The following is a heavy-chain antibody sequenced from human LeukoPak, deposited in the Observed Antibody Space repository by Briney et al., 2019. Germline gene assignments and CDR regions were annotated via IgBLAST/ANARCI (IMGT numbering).Heavy chain of an antibody. CDR3: AIYPCPAVAGGAFDI. CDR2: INHSGST. J-gene: IGHJ3*02. D-gene: IGHD2-2*02. Sequence: GSLRLSCAASGFTFSTNYMNWVRQPPGKGLEWIGEINHSGSTSYNPSLKSRVTISVDTSKNQFSLKLSSVTAADTAVYYCAIYPCPAVAGGAFDIWGQGTMVTVSS. V-gene: IGHV4-34*08. CDR1: GFTFSTNY.